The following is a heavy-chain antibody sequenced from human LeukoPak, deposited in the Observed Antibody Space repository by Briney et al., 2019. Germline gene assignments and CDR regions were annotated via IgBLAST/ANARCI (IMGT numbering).Heavy chain of an antibody. J-gene: IGHJ3*02. Sequence: GGSLRLSCAASGFTFSSYEMNWVRQAPGKGLEWVSYISSSGSTIYYADSVKGRFTISRVNAKDSLYLQMNSLRAEDTAVYYCARDVPSPYPYDYVWGSYRIDAFDIWGQGTMVTVSS. D-gene: IGHD3-16*02. CDR1: GFTFSSYE. V-gene: IGHV3-48*03. CDR3: ARDVPSPYPYDYVWGSYRIDAFDI. CDR2: ISSSGSTI.